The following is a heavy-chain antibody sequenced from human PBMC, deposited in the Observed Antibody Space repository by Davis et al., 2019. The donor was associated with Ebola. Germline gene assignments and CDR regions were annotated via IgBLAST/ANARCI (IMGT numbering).Heavy chain of an antibody. J-gene: IGHJ6*02. D-gene: IGHD2-8*02. V-gene: IGHV5-51*01. CDR2: IYPGDSDT. CDR1: GYSFTSYW. CDR3: ARHGVCTGGVCYNPYYYYGMDV. Sequence: GESLKISCKGSGYSFTSYWIGWVRQMPGKGLEWMGIIYPGDSDTRYSPSFQGQVTISADKSISTAYLQWSSLKASDTAMYYCARHGVCTGGVCYNPYYYYGMDVWGQGTTVTVSS.